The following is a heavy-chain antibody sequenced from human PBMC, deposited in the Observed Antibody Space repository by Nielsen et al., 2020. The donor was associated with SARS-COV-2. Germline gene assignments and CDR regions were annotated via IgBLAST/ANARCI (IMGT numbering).Heavy chain of an antibody. Sequence: GESLKISCAASGFTFSTYTMNWVRQAPGKGLEWVSYIASSDKTTYYADSVEGRFTVSRDNAKNSLYLQMSSLRDEDTAVYYCARGMYGMGSYVFDYWGQGTLVTVSS. J-gene: IGHJ4*02. CDR3: ARGMYGMGSYVFDY. V-gene: IGHV3-48*02. CDR2: IASSDKTT. CDR1: GFTFSTYT. D-gene: IGHD3-10*01.